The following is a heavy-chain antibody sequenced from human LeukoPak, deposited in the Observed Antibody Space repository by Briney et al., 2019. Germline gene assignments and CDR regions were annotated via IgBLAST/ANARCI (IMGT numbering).Heavy chain of an antibody. CDR1: GGSISSSSYF. CDR3: ASGGCSSSSCYNYYGMDV. CDR2: IYYSGST. D-gene: IGHD2-2*02. V-gene: IGHV4-39*01. Sequence: SETLSLTCTVSGGSISSSSYFWGWIRQPPGKGLEWIGSIYYSGSTYYNPSLKSRVTISVDTSKNQFSLKLSSVTAADTAVYYCASGGCSSSSCYNYYGMDVWGQGTTVTVSS. J-gene: IGHJ6*02.